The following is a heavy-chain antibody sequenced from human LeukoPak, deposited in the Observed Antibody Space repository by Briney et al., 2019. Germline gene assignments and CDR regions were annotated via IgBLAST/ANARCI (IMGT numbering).Heavy chain of an antibody. Sequence: PGGSLRLSCAASGFTFSTYGVYWVRQAPGKGLEWVSSNSGGSSYYADSVKGRFTISRDNSKNTLYLQMNSLRAEDTAVYYCAKDDSSGYYFDYWGQGTLVTVSP. CDR2: NSGGSS. D-gene: IGHD3-22*01. J-gene: IGHJ4*02. CDR3: AKDDSSGYYFDY. CDR1: GFTFSTYG. V-gene: IGHV3-23*01.